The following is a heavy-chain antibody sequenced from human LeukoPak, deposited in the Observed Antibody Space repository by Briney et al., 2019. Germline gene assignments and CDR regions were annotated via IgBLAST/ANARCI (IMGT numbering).Heavy chain of an antibody. CDR1: GYTFTIYG. CDR3: ARAPMVRGPALDYYYYYMDV. CDR2: ISAYNGNT. V-gene: IGHV1-18*01. Sequence: ASVKVSCKASGYTFTIYGISWVRQAPGQGLEWMGWISAYNGNTNYAQKLQGRVTMTTDTSTSTAYMELRSLRSDDTAVYYCARAPMVRGPALDYYYYYMDVWGKGTTVTISS. D-gene: IGHD3-10*01. J-gene: IGHJ6*03.